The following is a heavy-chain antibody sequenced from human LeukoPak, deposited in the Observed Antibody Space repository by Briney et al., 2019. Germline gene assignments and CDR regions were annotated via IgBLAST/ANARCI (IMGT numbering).Heavy chain of an antibody. CDR2: ISAYNGNT. D-gene: IGHD3-9*01. Sequence: ASVKVSCKASGYTFTSYGISWVRQAPGQGLEWMGWISAYNGNTNYAQKLQGRVTMTTDTSTSTAYMELRGLRSDDTAVYYCARRGDYYDILTGYYTGRYFDYWGQGTLVTVSS. J-gene: IGHJ4*02. V-gene: IGHV1-18*01. CDR1: GYTFTSYG. CDR3: ARRGDYYDILTGYYTGRYFDY.